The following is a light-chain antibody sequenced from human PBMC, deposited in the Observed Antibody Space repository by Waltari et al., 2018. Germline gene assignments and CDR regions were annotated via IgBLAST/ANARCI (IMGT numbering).Light chain of an antibody. CDR1: SSNLGSNT. CDR2: TNN. CDR3: AVWDDSLNGVV. J-gene: IGLJ2*01. V-gene: IGLV1-44*01. Sequence: QSVLTQPPSASATPGQRVTISCSGSSSNLGSNTVTPYHQPPGTAPKLLIYTNNQRPSGVPDRFSGSKSGTSASLAISGLQSEDEADYYCAVWDDSLNGVVFGGGTKLTVL.